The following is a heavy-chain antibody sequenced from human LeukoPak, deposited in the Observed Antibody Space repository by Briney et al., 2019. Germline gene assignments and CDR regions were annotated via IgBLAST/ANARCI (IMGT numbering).Heavy chain of an antibody. D-gene: IGHD6-13*01. Sequence: GGSLRLSCQTSGFTFGNYAMSWVRQAQGKELEWISAISTNGVNTYYADSVKGRFIISRDNSRNTLFLQMNSLRAEDTAVYYCAKHHYSSSRDYFDYWGQGTLVTVSS. CDR3: AKHHYSSSRDYFDY. CDR1: GFTFGNYA. CDR2: ISTNGVNT. V-gene: IGHV3-23*01. J-gene: IGHJ4*02.